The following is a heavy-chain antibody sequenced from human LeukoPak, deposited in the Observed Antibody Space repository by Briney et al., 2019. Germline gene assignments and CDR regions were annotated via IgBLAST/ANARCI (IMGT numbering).Heavy chain of an antibody. CDR3: AKGGSSWYNWFDP. D-gene: IGHD6-13*01. J-gene: IGHJ5*02. CDR1: GGSISSYY. Sequence: PSETLSLTCTVSGGSISSYYWGWIRQSAGKGLEWIGRIYSSGSTNYNPSLKSRVTMSIDTSKNQFSLNLSSVTAADTAMYYCAKGGSSWYNWFDPWGQGTLVTVSS. V-gene: IGHV4-4*07. CDR2: IYSSGST.